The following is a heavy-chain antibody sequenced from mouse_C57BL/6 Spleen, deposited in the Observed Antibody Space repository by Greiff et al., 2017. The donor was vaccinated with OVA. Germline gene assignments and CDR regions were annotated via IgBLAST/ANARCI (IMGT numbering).Heavy chain of an antibody. J-gene: IGHJ4*01. CDR3: ARGIYYDAMDY. V-gene: IGHV1-22*01. Sequence: EVELVESGPELVKPGASVKMSCKASGYTFTDYNMHWVKQSHGKSLEWIGYINPNNGGTSYNQKFKGKATLTVNKSSSTAYMELRSLTSEDSAVYYCARGIYYDAMDYWGQGTSVTVSS. D-gene: IGHD2-3*01. CDR2: INPNNGGT. CDR1: GYTFTDYN.